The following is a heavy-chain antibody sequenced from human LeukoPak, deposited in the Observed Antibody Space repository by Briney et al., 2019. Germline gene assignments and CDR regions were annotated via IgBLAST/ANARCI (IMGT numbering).Heavy chain of an antibody. Sequence: PGGSLRLSCAASGFTFSSYWMSWDRQAPGKGLEWVANIKQDGSEKYYVDSVKGRFTISRDNAKNSLYLQMNSLRAEDTAVYYCARETYCSSTSCYAAFDIWGQGTMVTVSS. V-gene: IGHV3-7*01. CDR1: GFTFSSYW. CDR3: ARETYCSSTSCYAAFDI. D-gene: IGHD2-2*01. CDR2: IKQDGSEK. J-gene: IGHJ3*02.